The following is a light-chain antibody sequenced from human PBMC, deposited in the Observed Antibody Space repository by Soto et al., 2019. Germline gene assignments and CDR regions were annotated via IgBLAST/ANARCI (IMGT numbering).Light chain of an antibody. Sequence: DIQMTQTPSYLSASVGDRVTITCRASQNIHVYLNWYQQKPGKAPKLLIYSASNLQTGAPSRFSGSGSGTDFTLTISSLQPEDFGTYYCQQSSKIFITFGQGTRLDIK. V-gene: IGKV1-39*01. CDR2: SAS. J-gene: IGKJ5*01. CDR3: QQSSKIFIT. CDR1: QNIHVY.